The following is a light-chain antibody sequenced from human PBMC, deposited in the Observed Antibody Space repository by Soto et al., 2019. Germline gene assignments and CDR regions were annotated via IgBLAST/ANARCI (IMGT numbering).Light chain of an antibody. CDR3: SSYTSSSAVL. CDR2: DVT. Sequence: QSALTQPASVSGSPGQSITISCTGTSSDVGTYNYVSWYQQHPGKTPKLIIYDVTNRPSGVSNRFSGSKSGHTASLTISGLRAEDEADYYCSSYTSSSAVLFGGGTKLTVL. J-gene: IGLJ2*01. CDR1: SSDVGTYNY. V-gene: IGLV2-14*01.